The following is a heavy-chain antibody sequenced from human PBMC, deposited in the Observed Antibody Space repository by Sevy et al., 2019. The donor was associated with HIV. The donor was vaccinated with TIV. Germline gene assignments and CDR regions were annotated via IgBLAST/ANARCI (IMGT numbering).Heavy chain of an antibody. J-gene: IGHJ6*02. V-gene: IGHV3-53*01. CDR1: GFTFSSYA. CDR3: ARVNCSGGTCYYYYGMDV. Sequence: GGSLRLSCAASGFTFSSYAMSWVRQAPGKGLEWVSVIYSGGSTYYADSVKGRFTISRDNSKNTLYLQMNSLRAEDTAVYYCARVNCSGGTCYYYYGMDVWGQRTTVTVSS. D-gene: IGHD2-15*01. CDR2: IYSGGST.